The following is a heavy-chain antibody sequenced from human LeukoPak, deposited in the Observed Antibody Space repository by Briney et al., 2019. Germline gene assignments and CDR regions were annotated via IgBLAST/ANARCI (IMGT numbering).Heavy chain of an antibody. V-gene: IGHV3-23*01. CDR2: SGNSGGT. J-gene: IGHJ5*02. Sequence: GGSLRLSCAASGFTFSSYAMSWVRQAPGKGLEWVSTSGNSGGTYYADSVKGRFTISRDNSKNTLFLQMNSLRAEDTAVYYCARAVRGYSGCFDPWGQGTLVTVSS. D-gene: IGHD5-12*01. CDR3: ARAVRGYSGCFDP. CDR1: GFTFSSYA.